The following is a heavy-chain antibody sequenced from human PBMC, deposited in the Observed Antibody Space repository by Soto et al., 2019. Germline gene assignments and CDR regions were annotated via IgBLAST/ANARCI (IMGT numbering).Heavy chain of an antibody. V-gene: IGHV4-4*02. CDR3: ARHIAVSGTRGFDH. J-gene: IGHJ4*02. CDR2: IFHTGSA. Sequence: QVQLQESDPGLMKPSGTLSLTCAVSGGSITSNWWSWVRQPPGKGLEWIAEIFHTGSANYNPSLMSRLTISMDKSKNHLSLNLTSVTAADTAVYYCARHIAVSGTRGFDHWGQGTLVTVSS. D-gene: IGHD2-21*01. CDR1: GGSITSNW.